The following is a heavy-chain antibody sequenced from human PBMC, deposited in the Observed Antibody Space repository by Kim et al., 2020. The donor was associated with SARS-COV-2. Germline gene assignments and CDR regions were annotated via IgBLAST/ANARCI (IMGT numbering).Heavy chain of an antibody. CDR2: ISGSGGST. Sequence: GGSLRLSCAASGFTFSSYAMSWVRQAPGKGLEWVSAISGSGGSTYYADSVKGRFTISRDNSKNTLYLQMNSLRAEDTAVYYCAKLWASAYFDWLLIPTSPSYGMDVWGQGTTVTVSS. CDR1: GFTFSSYA. V-gene: IGHV3-23*01. D-gene: IGHD3-9*01. J-gene: IGHJ6*02. CDR3: AKLWASAYFDWLLIPTSPSYGMDV.